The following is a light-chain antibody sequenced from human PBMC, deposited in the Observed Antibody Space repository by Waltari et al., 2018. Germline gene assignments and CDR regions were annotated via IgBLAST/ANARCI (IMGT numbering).Light chain of an antibody. J-gene: IGLJ1*01. V-gene: IGLV2-14*01. Sequence: QSALTPAASVSGPPGPSITISCTGTSSDVGGYNHVSWYQHHPGKAPKLIISEVSNRPSGVSSRFSGSKSGNTASLTISGLQAEDEADYYCSSYTSSSIPYVFGTGTKVTVL. CDR3: SSYTSSSIPYV. CDR1: SSDVGGYNH. CDR2: EVS.